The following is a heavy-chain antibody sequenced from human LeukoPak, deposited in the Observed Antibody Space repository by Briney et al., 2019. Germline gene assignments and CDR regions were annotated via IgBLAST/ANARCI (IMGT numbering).Heavy chain of an antibody. CDR3: ATAGSYVLAFDI. D-gene: IGHD1-26*01. CDR2: FDPEDGET. V-gene: IGHV1-24*01. Sequence: ASVKVSCKVSGYTLTELSMHWVRQAPGKGLEWMGGFDPEDGETIYAQKFQGRVTMTEDTSTDTAYMELSSLRSEDTAGYSCATAGSYVLAFDIWGQGTMVTVSS. J-gene: IGHJ3*02. CDR1: GYTLTELS.